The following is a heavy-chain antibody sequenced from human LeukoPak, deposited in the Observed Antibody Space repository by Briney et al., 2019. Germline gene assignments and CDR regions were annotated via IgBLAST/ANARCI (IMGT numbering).Heavy chain of an antibody. V-gene: IGHV3-7*02. CDR1: GFTFSRYW. Sequence: PGGSLRLSCAASGFTFSRYWMAWVRQAPGKGLEWVANINQDGSEKYYVDSVKGRFTISRDNAKNSLFLQMNSLRAEDTAVYYCAGGFYSGSFDPWGQGTLVTVSS. J-gene: IGHJ5*02. CDR3: AGGFYSGSFDP. CDR2: INQDGSEK. D-gene: IGHD1-26*01.